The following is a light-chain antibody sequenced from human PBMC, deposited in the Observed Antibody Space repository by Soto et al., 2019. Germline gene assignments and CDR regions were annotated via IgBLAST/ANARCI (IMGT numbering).Light chain of an antibody. J-gene: IGLJ1*01. Sequence: QSVLTQPASVSGSPGQSITISCTGTSSDVGGYNYVSWYQQHPGKAPKLMIYEVSNRPSGVSNRFSGSKSCNTASLTISGLQAEDEAHYYCSSYTSSSTLVFGTGAKVTVL. CDR2: EVS. CDR1: SSDVGGYNY. V-gene: IGLV2-14*01. CDR3: SSYTSSSTLV.